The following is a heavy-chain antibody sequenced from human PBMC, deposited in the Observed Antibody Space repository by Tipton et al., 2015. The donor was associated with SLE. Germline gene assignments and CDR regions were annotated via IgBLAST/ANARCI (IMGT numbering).Heavy chain of an antibody. CDR1: GGSFSGYY. V-gene: IGHV4-34*01. CDR2: INHSGST. CDR3: ARGSSAPNY. D-gene: IGHD6-6*01. J-gene: IGHJ4*02. Sequence: TLSLTCAVYGGSFSGYYWSWIRQPPGKGLEWIGEINHSGSTNYNPSLKSRVTISVDTSKNQFSLKLSSVTAADTAVYYCARGSSAPNYWGQGTRLTVSS.